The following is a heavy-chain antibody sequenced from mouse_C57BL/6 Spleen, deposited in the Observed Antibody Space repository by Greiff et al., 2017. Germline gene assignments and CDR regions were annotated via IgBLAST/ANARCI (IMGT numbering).Heavy chain of an antibody. Sequence: QVQLQQSGPELVKPGASVKISCKASGYAFSSSWMNWVKQRPGKGLEWIGRIYPGDGDTNYNGKFKGKATLTADKASSTAYRQLSSLTSEDSAVYFCARIPAYYSNYDYAMDYWGQGTSGTVSS. D-gene: IGHD2-5*01. J-gene: IGHJ4*01. CDR1: GYAFSSSW. V-gene: IGHV1-82*01. CDR3: ARIPAYYSNYDYAMDY. CDR2: IYPGDGDT.